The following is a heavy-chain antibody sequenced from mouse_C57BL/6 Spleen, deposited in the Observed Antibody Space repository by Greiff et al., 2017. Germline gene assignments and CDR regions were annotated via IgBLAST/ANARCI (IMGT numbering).Heavy chain of an antibody. CDR2: ISGGGGNT. J-gene: IGHJ1*03. CDR3: ARADDYDERVPYWYFDV. Sequence: EVKLMESGGGLVKPGGSLKLSCAASGFTFSSYTMSWVRQTPEKRLEWVATISGGGGNTYYPDSVKGRFTISRDNAKNTLYLQMSSLRSEDTALYYCARADDYDERVPYWYFDVWGTGTTVTVSS. CDR1: GFTFSSYT. V-gene: IGHV5-9*01. D-gene: IGHD2-4*01.